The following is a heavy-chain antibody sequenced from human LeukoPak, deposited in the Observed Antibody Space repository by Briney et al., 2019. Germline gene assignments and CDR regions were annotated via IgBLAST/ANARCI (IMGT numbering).Heavy chain of an antibody. CDR3: ARSSYTAMAKDYFDY. D-gene: IGHD5-18*01. Sequence: GGSLRLSCAASGFTFNTYAMSWVRQAPGKGLEWVSVISGDGGSTFYADSVKGRFTISRDNSKNTLYLQMNSLRAEDKAVYYLARSSYTAMAKDYFDYWGQGTQVTVSS. V-gene: IGHV3-23*01. CDR2: ISGDGGST. CDR1: GFTFNTYA. J-gene: IGHJ4*02.